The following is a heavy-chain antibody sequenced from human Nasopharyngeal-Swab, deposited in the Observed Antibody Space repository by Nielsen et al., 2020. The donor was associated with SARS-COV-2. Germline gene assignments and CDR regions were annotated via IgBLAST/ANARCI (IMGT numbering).Heavy chain of an antibody. V-gene: IGHV4-59*01. CDR3: ARALRYFDWSGSWWFDP. Sequence: RQAPGKGLEWIGYTYYSGSTNYNPSLKSRVTISVDTSKNQFSLKLSSVTAADTAVYYCARALRYFDWSGSWWFDPWGQGTLVTVSS. D-gene: IGHD3-9*01. J-gene: IGHJ5*02. CDR2: TYYSGST.